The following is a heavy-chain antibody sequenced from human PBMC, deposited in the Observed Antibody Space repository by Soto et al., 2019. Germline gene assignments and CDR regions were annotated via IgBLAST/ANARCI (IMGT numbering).Heavy chain of an antibody. Sequence: PSETLSLTCTVSGGSISSSSNYWDWIRQPPGKGLEWIGSIYYSGSTYYNPSFRSRVTTSMDTSKNQFSLNLSSVTAADTAIYYCARGGGEDNYFGPWGQGTLVTVSS. CDR1: GGSISSSSNY. CDR3: ARGGGEDNYFGP. CDR2: IYYSGST. V-gene: IGHV4-39*07. D-gene: IGHD3-16*01. J-gene: IGHJ5*02.